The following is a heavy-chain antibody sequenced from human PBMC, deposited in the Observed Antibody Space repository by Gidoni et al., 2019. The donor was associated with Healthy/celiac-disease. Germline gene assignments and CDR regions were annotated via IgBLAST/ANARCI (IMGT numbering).Heavy chain of an antibody. CDR3: ARGDHNWNDVGFDY. J-gene: IGHJ4*02. CDR1: GYTFTGYY. D-gene: IGHD1-20*01. CDR2: INPNSGGT. Sequence: QVQLVQSGAEVKKPGASVKVSCKASGYTFTGYYKQWVRQAPGQGLQGVEWINPNSGGTNYAQKFQGWVTMTRDTSISTAYMELSRLRSDDTAVYYCARGDHNWNDVGFDYWGQGTLVTVSS. V-gene: IGHV1-2*04.